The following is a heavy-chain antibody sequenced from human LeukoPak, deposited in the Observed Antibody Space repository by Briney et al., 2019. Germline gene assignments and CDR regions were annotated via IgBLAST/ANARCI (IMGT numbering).Heavy chain of an antibody. CDR1: EFSVGSNY. CDR3: ARDLEVRFGELPNY. CDR2: IYSGGST. J-gene: IGHJ4*02. V-gene: IGHV3-66*01. D-gene: IGHD3-10*01. Sequence: GGSLRLSCAASEFSVGSNYMTWVRQAPGKGLERVSLIYSGGSTYYADSVKGRFTISRDNSKNTLYLQMNSLRAEDTAVYYCARDLEVRFGELPNYWGQGTLVTVSS.